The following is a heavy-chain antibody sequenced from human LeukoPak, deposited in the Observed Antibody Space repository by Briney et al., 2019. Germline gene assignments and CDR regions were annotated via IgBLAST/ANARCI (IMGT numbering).Heavy chain of an antibody. CDR2: INHSGST. J-gene: IGHJ4*02. Sequence: PSETLSLTCAVYGGSFSGYYWSWIRQPPGKGLEWIGEINHSGSTNYNPSLKSRVTISVDTSKNQFSLKLSSVTAADTAVYYCARVAARVCFDYWGQRTLVTVSS. CDR1: GGSFSGYY. CDR3: ARVAARVCFDY. D-gene: IGHD6-6*01. V-gene: IGHV4-34*01.